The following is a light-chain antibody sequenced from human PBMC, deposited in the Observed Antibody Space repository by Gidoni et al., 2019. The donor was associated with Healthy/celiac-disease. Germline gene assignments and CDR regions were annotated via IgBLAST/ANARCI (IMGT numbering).Light chain of an antibody. V-gene: IGKV3-20*01. CDR1: QSVSSSY. CDR2: GAS. Sequence: ELVLTQSPGTLSLSPGESATLACRASQSVSSSYLAWYQQKPGQAPRLLIYGASSRATGLPDRFSGSGSGTDFTLTISRLEPEDFAVYYCQQYGSSPVAFGQGTKVEIK. CDR3: QQYGSSPVA. J-gene: IGKJ1*01.